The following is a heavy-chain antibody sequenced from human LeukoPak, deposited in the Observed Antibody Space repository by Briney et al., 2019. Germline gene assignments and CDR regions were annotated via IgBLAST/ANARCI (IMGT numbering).Heavy chain of an antibody. V-gene: IGHV4-59*08. CDR3: ARQGAVAVTE. Sequence: SETLSLTCTISGASIRSYHWAWIRQPPGKGLEWIGFIYYSGSANYNPSLMSRLTMSLNTSKNQFSLKLSSATAADTAVYFCARQGAVAVTEWGQGTLVTVSS. J-gene: IGHJ4*02. CDR2: IYYSGSA. CDR1: GASIRSYH. D-gene: IGHD6-19*01.